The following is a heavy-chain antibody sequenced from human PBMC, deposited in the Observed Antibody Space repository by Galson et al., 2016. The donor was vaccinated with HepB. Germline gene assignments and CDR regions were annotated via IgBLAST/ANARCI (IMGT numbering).Heavy chain of an antibody. Sequence: SLRLSCAASGFTVSNNYMGWVRQAPGKGLERVSLIYNGGSTYYADSVKGRFTISRDRSKNTLYLQMNSLRAEDTAVYYCARNRHCSGGSCYGAWGQGTLVTVSS. J-gene: IGHJ5*02. D-gene: IGHD2-15*01. CDR3: ARNRHCSGGSCYGA. CDR2: IYNGGST. V-gene: IGHV3-66*01. CDR1: GFTVSNNY.